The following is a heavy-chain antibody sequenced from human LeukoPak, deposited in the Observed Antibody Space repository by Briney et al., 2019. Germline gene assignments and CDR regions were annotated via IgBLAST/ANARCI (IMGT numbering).Heavy chain of an antibody. CDR2: IYTSGRT. CDR1: GGSISSYY. D-gene: IGHD2-2*01. Sequence: SETLSLTCTVSGGSISSYYWSWIRQPAGKGLEWIGRIYTSGRTNYNPSLKSRVTMSVDTSKNQFSLKLSSVTAADTAVYYCASERGVGYCSSTSCYSDRSAEYFQHWGQGTLVTVSS. J-gene: IGHJ1*01. CDR3: ASERGVGYCSSTSCYSDRSAEYFQH. V-gene: IGHV4-4*07.